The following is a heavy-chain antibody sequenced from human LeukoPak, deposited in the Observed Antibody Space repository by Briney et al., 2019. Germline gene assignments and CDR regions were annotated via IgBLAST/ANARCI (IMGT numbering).Heavy chain of an antibody. CDR3: AKVGLAAAMNRAGNWFDP. Sequence: GASVKVSCKASGYTFTSYYMHWVRQAPGQGLEWMGIINPSGGSTSYAQKFQGRVTMTRDTSTSTAYMELSRLRSDDTAVYYCAKVGLAAAMNRAGNWFDPWGQGTLVTVSS. V-gene: IGHV1-46*01. D-gene: IGHD2-2*01. J-gene: IGHJ5*02. CDR1: GYTFTSYY. CDR2: INPSGGST.